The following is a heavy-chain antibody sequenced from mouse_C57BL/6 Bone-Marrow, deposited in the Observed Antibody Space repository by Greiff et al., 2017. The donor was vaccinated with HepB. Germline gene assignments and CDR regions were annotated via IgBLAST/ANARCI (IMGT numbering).Heavy chain of an antibody. CDR1: GYTFTSYT. J-gene: IGHJ3*01. CDR3: ARSAQAAWFAD. V-gene: IGHV1-4*01. D-gene: IGHD3-2*02. Sequence: QVQLQQSGAELARPGASVKMSCKASGYTFTSYTMHWVKQRPGQGLEWIGYINPSSGYTTYNQKFKDKATLTADKSSSTADMQRSSLTSEDSAVYYWARSAQAAWFADWGQGTLVTVSA. CDR2: INPSSGYT.